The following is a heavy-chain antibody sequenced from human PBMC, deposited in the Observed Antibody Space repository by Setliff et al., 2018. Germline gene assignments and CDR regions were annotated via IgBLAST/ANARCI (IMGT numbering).Heavy chain of an antibody. J-gene: IGHJ4*02. V-gene: IGHV4-39*07. CDR2: IYYTGST. CDR1: GGSISSSSHY. D-gene: IGHD1-1*01. Sequence: SETLSLTCTVSGGSISSSSHYWGWIRQPPGKGLEWIGSIYYTGSTYYNPSLKSRVTMSVDTSKRQFSLKLGSATAADTAVYYCARDMGQPYYFESWGLGTLVIVSS. CDR3: ARDMGQPYYFES.